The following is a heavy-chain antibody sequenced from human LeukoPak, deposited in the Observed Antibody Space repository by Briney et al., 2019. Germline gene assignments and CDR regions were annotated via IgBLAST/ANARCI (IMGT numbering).Heavy chain of an antibody. Sequence: GGSPRLSCVASGFTFSSYSMNWVRQAPGKGLEWVSYISSSGTTKYYADSVKGRFTISRDNVKSSLYLQMNSLRDEDTAVYYCAVEGYCSGGSCYTNWFDSWGQGTLVTVSS. D-gene: IGHD2-15*01. J-gene: IGHJ5*01. CDR1: GFTFSSYS. CDR3: AVEGYCSGGSCYTNWFDS. CDR2: ISSSGTTK. V-gene: IGHV3-48*02.